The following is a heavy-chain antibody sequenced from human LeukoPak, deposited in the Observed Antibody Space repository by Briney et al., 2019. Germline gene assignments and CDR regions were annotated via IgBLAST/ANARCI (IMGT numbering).Heavy chain of an antibody. Sequence: SETLSLTCTVSGGSISSSSYYWGWIRQPPGKGLEWIGSIYYSGSTYYNPSLKSRVTISVDTSKNQFSLKLSSVTAADTAVYYCAREGYDSGSYYPDYWGQGTLVTVSS. CDR2: IYYSGST. J-gene: IGHJ4*02. CDR1: GGSISSSSYY. D-gene: IGHD1-26*01. CDR3: AREGYDSGSYYPDY. V-gene: IGHV4-39*07.